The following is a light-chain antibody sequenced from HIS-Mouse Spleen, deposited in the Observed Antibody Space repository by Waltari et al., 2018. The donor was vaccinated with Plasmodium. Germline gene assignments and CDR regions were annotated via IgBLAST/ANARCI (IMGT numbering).Light chain of an antibody. CDR1: SSDVGSYNL. Sequence: QSALTQPASVSGSPGQSITISCTGTSSDVGSYNLVSWYQRHPGKAPKLMIYEGSKRPSGVSYRFSGSKSGNTASLTIAGLQAEDEADYSCCSYAGSSTFVFGGGTKLTVL. CDR2: EGS. CDR3: CSYAGSSTFV. J-gene: IGLJ3*02. V-gene: IGLV2-23*03.